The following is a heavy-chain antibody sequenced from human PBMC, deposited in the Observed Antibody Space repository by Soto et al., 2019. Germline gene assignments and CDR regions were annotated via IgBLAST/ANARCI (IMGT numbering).Heavy chain of an antibody. V-gene: IGHV3-64*01. Sequence: EVQLVESGGGLVQPGGSLRLSCAASGFTFSSYAMHWVRQAPGKGLEYVSAISSNGGSTYYANSVKGRFTISRDNSNNTLYLQMGSLRAEDMAVYYCARGRDVVAARFDYWGQGTLVTVSS. J-gene: IGHJ4*02. CDR3: ARGRDVVAARFDY. CDR1: GFTFSSYA. CDR2: ISSNGGST. D-gene: IGHD2-15*01.